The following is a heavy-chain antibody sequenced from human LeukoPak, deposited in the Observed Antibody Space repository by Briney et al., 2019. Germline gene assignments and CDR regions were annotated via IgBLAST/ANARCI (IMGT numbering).Heavy chain of an antibody. D-gene: IGHD4-17*01. CDR3: ARDLGTVTTLASDAFDI. V-gene: IGHV1-69*13. J-gene: IGHJ3*02. CDR1: GGTFSSYA. CDR2: IIPIFGTA. Sequence: SVKVSCKASGGTFSSYAISWVRQAPGQGLEWMGGIIPIFGTATYAQKFQGRVTITADESTSTAYMELSSLRSEDTAVYYCARDLGTVTTLASDAFDIWGQGTMVTVSS.